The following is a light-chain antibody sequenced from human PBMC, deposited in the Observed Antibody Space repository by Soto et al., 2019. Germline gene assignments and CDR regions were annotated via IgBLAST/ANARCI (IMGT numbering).Light chain of an antibody. V-gene: IGKV1-5*01. J-gene: IGKJ1*01. Sequence: DIQMAQSPSTVSASVGDRVTITCRASQNIATWLAWYQQKPGKAPKLLIYDVSNLEGGVPSRFSGSGSGTEFTLTITSLQPEDFAIYYCQQYDYSRSFGQGTKVDIK. CDR3: QQYDYSRS. CDR1: QNIATW. CDR2: DVS.